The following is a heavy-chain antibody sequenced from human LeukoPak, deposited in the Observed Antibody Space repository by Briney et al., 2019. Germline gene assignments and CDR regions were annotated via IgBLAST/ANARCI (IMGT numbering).Heavy chain of an antibody. V-gene: IGHV4-59*01. Sequence: PSETLSLTCTVPGGSISSYYWSWIRQPPGKGLEGMGYIYYSGSTNYHPSLKSRVTISVDTSKNQFSLKLSSVTAADTAVYYCARESYYGSGSYYNLVWNWFDPWGQGTLVTVS. D-gene: IGHD3-10*01. CDR3: ARESYYGSGSYYNLVWNWFDP. CDR1: GGSISSYY. CDR2: IYYSGST. J-gene: IGHJ5*02.